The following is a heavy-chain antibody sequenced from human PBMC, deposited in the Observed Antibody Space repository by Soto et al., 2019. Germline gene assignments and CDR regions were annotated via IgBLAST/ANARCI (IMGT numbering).Heavy chain of an antibody. CDR3: ARLDYDILTGSLYYFDY. D-gene: IGHD3-9*01. J-gene: IGHJ4*02. CDR2: IYYSGST. V-gene: IGHV4-39*01. CDR1: GGSISSSSYY. Sequence: QLQLQESCPGLVKPSETLSLTCTVSGGSISSSSYYWGWIRQPPWKGLEWIGSIYYSGSTYYNPSLKSRVTISVDTSKNQFSLKLSSVTAADTAVYYCARLDYDILTGSLYYFDYWGQGTLVTVSS.